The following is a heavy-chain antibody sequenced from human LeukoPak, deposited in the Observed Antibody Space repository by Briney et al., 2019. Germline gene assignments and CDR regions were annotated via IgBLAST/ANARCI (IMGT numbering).Heavy chain of an antibody. V-gene: IGHV4-30-4*08. J-gene: IGHJ4*02. D-gene: IGHD2-2*01. CDR1: GGSFSNYY. Sequence: SETLSLTCAVDGGSFSNYYWSWIRQPPGKGLEWIGYIYYSGSTYYNPSLKSRVTISVDTSKNQFSLKLSSVTAADTAVYYCARAASVPEFDYWGQGTLVTVSS. CDR2: IYYSGST. CDR3: ARAASVPEFDY.